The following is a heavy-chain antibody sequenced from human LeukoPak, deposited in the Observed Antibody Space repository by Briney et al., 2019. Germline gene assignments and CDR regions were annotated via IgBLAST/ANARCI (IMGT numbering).Heavy chain of an antibody. V-gene: IGHV1-69*04. Sequence: GASVKVSCKASGGTFSSYAISWVRQAPGQGLEWMGRITPILGIPNYAQKFQGRVTITADKSTSTAYMELSSLRFEDTAMYYCARAVATTTDYYGMDVWGQGTTVTVSS. CDR1: GGTFSSYA. J-gene: IGHJ6*02. CDR3: ARAVATTTDYYGMDV. CDR2: ITPILGIP. D-gene: IGHD5-12*01.